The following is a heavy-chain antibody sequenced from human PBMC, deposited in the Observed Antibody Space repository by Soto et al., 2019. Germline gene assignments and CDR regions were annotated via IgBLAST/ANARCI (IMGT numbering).Heavy chain of an antibody. Sequence: QVQLVQSGAEVKKPGASVKVSCKASGYTFTSYDINWVRQATGQGLEWMGWMNPNSGNTGYAQKFQGRVTMTRNTSISTAYMEVSSLRSEDTAVYYCARERDDSSGPRFDPWGQGTLVTVSS. J-gene: IGHJ5*02. D-gene: IGHD3-22*01. V-gene: IGHV1-8*01. CDR1: GYTFTSYD. CDR2: MNPNSGNT. CDR3: ARERDDSSGPRFDP.